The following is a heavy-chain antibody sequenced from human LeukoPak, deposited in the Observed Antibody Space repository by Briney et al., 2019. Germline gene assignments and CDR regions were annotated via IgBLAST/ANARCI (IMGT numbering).Heavy chain of an antibody. CDR3: AKAWLKGVYGDYYGMDV. J-gene: IGHJ6*02. D-gene: IGHD4-17*01. Sequence: GGSLRLSCIASGFTFSTYGMHWVRQAPGKGLEWAAVISYDGSNIYYADSVEGRFTISRDNSKNTLYLQMNSLRVEDTAVYYCAKAWLKGVYGDYYGMDVWGQGTTVTVSS. CDR1: GFTFSTYG. V-gene: IGHV3-30*18. CDR2: ISYDGSNI.